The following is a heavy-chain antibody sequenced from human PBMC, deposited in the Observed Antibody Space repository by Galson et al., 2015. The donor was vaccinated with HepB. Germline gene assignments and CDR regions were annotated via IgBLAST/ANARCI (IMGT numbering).Heavy chain of an antibody. J-gene: IGHJ4*02. Sequence: SLRLSCAASGFTFSSYAMSWVRQAPGKGLEWVSAISGSGGSTYYADSVKGRFTISRDNSKNTLYLQMNSLRAEDTAVYYCARDRRADTAMVTGYWGQGTLVTVSS. V-gene: IGHV3-23*01. CDR2: ISGSGGST. D-gene: IGHD5-18*01. CDR3: ARDRRADTAMVTGY. CDR1: GFTFSSYA.